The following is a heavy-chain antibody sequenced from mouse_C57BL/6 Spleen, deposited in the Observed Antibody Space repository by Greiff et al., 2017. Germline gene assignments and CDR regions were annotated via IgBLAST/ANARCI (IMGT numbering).Heavy chain of an antibody. CDR3: ARREYYSGSSLAY. J-gene: IGHJ3*01. V-gene: IGHV1-76*01. D-gene: IGHD1-3*01. CDR1: GYTFTDYY. Sequence: QVQLQQSGPELVRPGASVKLSCKASGYTFTDYYINWVKQRPGQGLEWIARIYPGSGNTYYNEKFKGKARLTAEKSSSTAYKQLRSLSSENAAIYICARREYYSGSSLAYWGQGTLVTVSA. CDR2: IYPGSGNT.